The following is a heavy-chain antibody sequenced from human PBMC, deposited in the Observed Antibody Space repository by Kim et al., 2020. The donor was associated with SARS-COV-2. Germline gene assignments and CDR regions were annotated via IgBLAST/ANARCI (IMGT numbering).Heavy chain of an antibody. CDR1: GFTFSSYG. J-gene: IGHJ6*04. CDR2: IWSDGGNN. Sequence: GGSLRLSCAASGFTFSSYGMHWVRQATGKGLEWVALIWSDGGNNYYADSVKGRFTISRENSKNSLYLQMNILSAEDTAVYYCGSGRRWPPFYYYAMDVWGEGTTVPVSS. D-gene: IGHD2-15*01. CDR3: GSGRRWPPFYYYAMDV. V-gene: IGHV3-33*01.